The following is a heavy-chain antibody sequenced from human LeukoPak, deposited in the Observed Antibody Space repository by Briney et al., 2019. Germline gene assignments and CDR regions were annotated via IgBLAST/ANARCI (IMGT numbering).Heavy chain of an antibody. Sequence: GGSLRLSCAASGFTFSTNSMNWVRQAPGKGLEWVSSISTSSSYIYYADSVKGRFTISRDNAKNSLYLQLNSLRAEDTAVYYCARWGTRDSFDIWGQGTMVTVSS. D-gene: IGHD3-16*01. CDR2: ISTSSSYI. CDR3: ARWGTRDSFDI. V-gene: IGHV3-21*01. J-gene: IGHJ3*02. CDR1: GFTFSTNS.